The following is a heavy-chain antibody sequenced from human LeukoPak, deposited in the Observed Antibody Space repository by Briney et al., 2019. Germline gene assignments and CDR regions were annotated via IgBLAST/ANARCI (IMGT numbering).Heavy chain of an antibody. CDR3: AKVDREDKHIVVVTARGYFDY. CDR1: GYTFTGYY. J-gene: IGHJ4*02. CDR2: INPNSGGT. V-gene: IGHV1-2*02. D-gene: IGHD2-21*02. Sequence: EASVKVSCKASGYTFTGYYMHWVRQAPGQGLEWMGWINPNSGGTNYAQKFQGRVTMTRDTSISTAYMELSRLRSDDTAVYYCAKVDREDKHIVVVTARGYFDYWGQGTLVTVSS.